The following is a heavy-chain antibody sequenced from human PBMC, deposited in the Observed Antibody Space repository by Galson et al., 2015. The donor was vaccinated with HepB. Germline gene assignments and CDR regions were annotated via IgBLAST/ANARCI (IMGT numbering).Heavy chain of an antibody. CDR3: ARHQDPNYFDSGGFDY. Sequence: ETLSLTCSVSAGSISFYYWSWIRQPPVKGLEWIGCIYYRGSTKYNPSLRSRVTISADTSKNQFSLILSSVTAADTAVYFCARHQDPNYFDSGGFDYWGQGTLVTVSS. V-gene: IGHV4-59*01. CDR1: AGSISFYY. CDR2: IYYRGST. D-gene: IGHD3-22*01. J-gene: IGHJ4*02.